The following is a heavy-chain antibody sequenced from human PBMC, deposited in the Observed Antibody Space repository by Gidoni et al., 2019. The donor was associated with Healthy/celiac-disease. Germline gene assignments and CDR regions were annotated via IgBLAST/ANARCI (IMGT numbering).Heavy chain of an antibody. CDR2: IGTAGDT. CDR1: GFTFSSYD. CDR3: ARGSAAHGVYGMDV. Sequence: EVQLVESGGGLVQPGGSLRLSCAASGFTFSSYDMHWVRQATGKGLEWVSAIGTAGDTYYPGSVKGRFTISRENAKNSLYLQMNSLRAGDTAVYYCARGSAAHGVYGMDVWGQGTTVTVSS. V-gene: IGHV3-13*04. D-gene: IGHD6-13*01. J-gene: IGHJ6*02.